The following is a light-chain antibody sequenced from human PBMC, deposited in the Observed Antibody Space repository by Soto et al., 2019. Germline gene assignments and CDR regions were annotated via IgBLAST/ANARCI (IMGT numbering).Light chain of an antibody. CDR3: QQYNNWPPT. J-gene: IGKJ5*01. CDR2: GAS. CDR1: QSVTSN. V-gene: IGKV3-15*01. Sequence: EIVMTQSPATLSVSPGERATLSCRASQSVTSNLAWYQQKPGQAPRLLIYGASTRATGIPARFSGSGSGTEFTPTISTLQSKDFAVYYCQQYNNWPPTFGQGTRLEIK.